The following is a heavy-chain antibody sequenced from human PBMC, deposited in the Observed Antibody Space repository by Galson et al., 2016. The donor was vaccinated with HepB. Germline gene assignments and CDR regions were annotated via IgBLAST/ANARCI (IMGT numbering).Heavy chain of an antibody. D-gene: IGHD1-1*01. CDR1: GGPITSYYW. V-gene: IGHV2-5*08. CDR3: AHRRTYTTLAFDY. Sequence: TLSPTCTVSGGPITSYYWSWIRQPPGKALEWLALIYWDDNKRYNPSLKSRLTITKDTSKNQVVLTMTNMDPVDTATYYCAHRRTYTTLAFDYWGQGILVTVSS. J-gene: IGHJ4*02. CDR2: IYWDDNK.